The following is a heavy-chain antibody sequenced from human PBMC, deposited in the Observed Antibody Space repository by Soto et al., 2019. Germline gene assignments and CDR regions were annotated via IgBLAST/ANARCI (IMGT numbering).Heavy chain of an antibody. D-gene: IGHD4-17*01. Sequence: QVQLVQSGAEVKKPGTSVKVSCKASGYTFTSYDINWVRQATGQGLEWMGWMNPNSGHTGYAQKFQGRVNRTRNTSISTAYMERSSLRSEDTAVYYCARGYGDYRGSPPGYWGQGTLVTVSS. CDR2: MNPNSGHT. CDR3: ARGYGDYRGSPPGY. CDR1: GYTFTSYD. V-gene: IGHV1-8*01. J-gene: IGHJ4*02.